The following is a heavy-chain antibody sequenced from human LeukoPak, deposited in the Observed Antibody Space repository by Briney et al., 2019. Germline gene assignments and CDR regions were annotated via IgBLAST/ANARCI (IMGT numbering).Heavy chain of an antibody. CDR2: IYYSGSA. Sequence: SETLSLTCTVSGYSISSGYYWGWIRQPPGKGLEWIGSIYYSGSAYYNPSLKSRVTISVDTSKNQFSLKLSSVTAADTAVYYCARHYYTYGFSDYWGQGTLVTVSS. CDR3: ARHYYTYGFSDY. V-gene: IGHV4-38-2*02. D-gene: IGHD5-18*01. J-gene: IGHJ4*02. CDR1: GYSISSGYY.